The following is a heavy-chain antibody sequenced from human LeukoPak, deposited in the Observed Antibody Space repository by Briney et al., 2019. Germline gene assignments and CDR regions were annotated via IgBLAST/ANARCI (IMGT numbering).Heavy chain of an antibody. CDR1: GGTFNNFA. Sequence: GASVKVSCKASGGTFNNFAICWVRQAPGQGLEWMGGIFPVFGTPTYAQKFQGRVTITADESTRTAHMELSSLRSDDTAVYYCARDRSPGFGVVIHYWGQGTLVTVSS. CDR2: IFPVFGTP. J-gene: IGHJ4*02. CDR3: ARDRSPGFGVVIHY. D-gene: IGHD3-3*01. V-gene: IGHV1-69*13.